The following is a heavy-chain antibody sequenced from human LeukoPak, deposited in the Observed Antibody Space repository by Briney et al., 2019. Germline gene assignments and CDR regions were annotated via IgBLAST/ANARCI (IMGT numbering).Heavy chain of an antibody. J-gene: IGHJ5*02. V-gene: IGHV4-39*07. D-gene: IGHD6-25*01. Sequence: SETLSLTCTVSGGSISSSSYYWGWIRQPPGKGLDWIGSIYYSGSTYYNPSLKSRVTISVDPSKNQFSLKLSSVTAADTAVYYCARAREQRNWFDPWGQGTLVPVSS. CDR1: GGSISSSSYY. CDR3: ARAREQRNWFDP. CDR2: IYYSGST.